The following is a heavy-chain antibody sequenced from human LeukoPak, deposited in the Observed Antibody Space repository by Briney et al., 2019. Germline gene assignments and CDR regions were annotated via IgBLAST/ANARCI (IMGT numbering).Heavy chain of an antibody. CDR1: GFTFSSYA. CDR2: ISGSGGST. V-gene: IGHV3-23*01. CDR3: AKDISRIAAAGEYFQH. J-gene: IGHJ1*01. Sequence: GGSLRLSCAASGFTFSSYAMSWVRQAPGKGLEWVSAISGSGGSTYYADSVKGRFTISRDNSKNTLYLQMHSLRAEDTAVYYCAKDISRIAAAGEYFQHWGQGTLVTVSS. D-gene: IGHD6-13*01.